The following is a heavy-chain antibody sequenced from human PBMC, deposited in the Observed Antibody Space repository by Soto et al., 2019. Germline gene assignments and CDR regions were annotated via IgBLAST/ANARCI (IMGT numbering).Heavy chain of an antibody. V-gene: IGHV1-18*01. CDR3: ARVYCGGDCFSGGDFDY. D-gene: IGHD2-21*01. J-gene: IGHJ4*02. Sequence: QVQLVQSGTEVKKAGSAVKVSCKTSGYTFTTYGIRWIRQAPGQGLEWIAWISVYNGDTNYAQNVQGRVTMTTDTLTTTAYLELRSLRSDDTAVYYCARVYCGGDCFSGGDFDYWGQGTLVTVS. CDR2: ISVYNGDT. CDR1: GYTFTTYG.